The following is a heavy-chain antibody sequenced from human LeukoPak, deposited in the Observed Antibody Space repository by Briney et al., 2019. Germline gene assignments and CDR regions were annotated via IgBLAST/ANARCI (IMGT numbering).Heavy chain of an antibody. D-gene: IGHD2-21*01. CDR3: ARGEAAASTIGYCYLGA. Sequence: SETLSLTCTVSGGSINGYYWSWIRQPPGKGLEWIGYIYYSGSTKYNPSLQSRVTISVDTSKNQFSLKLNSVTAADTAVYYCARGEAAASTIGYCYLGAWG. CDR1: GGSINGYY. V-gene: IGHV4-59*01. J-gene: IGHJ5*01. CDR2: IYYSGST.